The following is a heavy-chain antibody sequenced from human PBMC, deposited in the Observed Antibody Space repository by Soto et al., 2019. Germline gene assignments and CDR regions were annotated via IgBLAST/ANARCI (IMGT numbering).Heavy chain of an antibody. V-gene: IGHV3-49*04. D-gene: IGHD5-12*01. CDR3: TRGRVRRDGYNWAY. J-gene: IGHJ4*02. CDR1: GFTFGDYG. CDR2: IRSKAYGGTT. Sequence: GGSLRLSCTGSGFTFGDYGMSWVRQAPGKGLEWVGFIRSKAYGGTTEYAASVKGRLTIARDDSKSIAYLQMNRLKTEDTAVYYCTRGRVRRDGYNWAYWGQGTLVTVSS.